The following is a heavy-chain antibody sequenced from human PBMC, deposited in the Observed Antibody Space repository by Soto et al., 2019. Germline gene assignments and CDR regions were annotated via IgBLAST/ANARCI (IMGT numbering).Heavy chain of an antibody. J-gene: IGHJ4*02. CDR1: GFTFSSYA. Sequence: GGSLRLSCAASGFTFSSYAMSWVRQAPGKGLEWVSAISGSGGSTYYADSVKGRFTISRDNSKNTLYLKRNSLRAEDTAVYYCAKVRGRIVGATRGYFDYWGQGTLVTVSS. CDR2: ISGSGGST. D-gene: IGHD1-26*01. V-gene: IGHV3-23*01. CDR3: AKVRGRIVGATRGYFDY.